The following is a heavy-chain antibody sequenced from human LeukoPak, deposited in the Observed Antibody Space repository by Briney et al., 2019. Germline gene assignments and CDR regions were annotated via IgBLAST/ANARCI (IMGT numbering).Heavy chain of an antibody. Sequence: SETLSLTCAVYGGSFSGYYWSWIRQPPGKGLEWIGEINHSGSTNYNPSLKSRVTISVDTSKNQFSLKLSSVTAADTAVYYCARRTPPGSWEQLVYYYYYYYMDVWGKGTTVTVSS. J-gene: IGHJ6*03. CDR2: INHSGST. CDR1: GGSFSGYY. D-gene: IGHD6-13*01. V-gene: IGHV4-34*01. CDR3: ARRTPPGSWEQLVYYYYYYYMDV.